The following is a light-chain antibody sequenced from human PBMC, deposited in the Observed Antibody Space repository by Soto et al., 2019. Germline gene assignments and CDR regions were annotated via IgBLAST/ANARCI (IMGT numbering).Light chain of an antibody. CDR2: TTS. CDR3: QQSYSTPLT. J-gene: IGKJ4*01. Sequence: DIQITESPSSLSASVGDRVTLTCRASQTIDKYLNWYQEKPGKAPKLLIYTTSTLQSEVPSRFSGSGSETDFTLTISSLQPEDFATYYCQQSYSTPLTSAGRTKVDIK. CDR1: QTIDKY. V-gene: IGKV1-39*01.